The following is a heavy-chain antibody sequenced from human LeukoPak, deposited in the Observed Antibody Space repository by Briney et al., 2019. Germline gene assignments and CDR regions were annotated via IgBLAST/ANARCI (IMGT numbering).Heavy chain of an antibody. D-gene: IGHD3-22*01. CDR3: ARGYYHFDGSGYFDM. CDR2: ISYDGRNE. J-gene: IGHJ4*02. V-gene: IGHV3-30*14. Sequence: PGRSLRLSCAASRSTFLNYAVNWVRQAPGKGLEWVAIISYDGRNEYYAESVEGRFTISRDTSRNMISLQMNSLRPEDTAVYYCARGYYHFDGSGYFDMWGQGTLVTVSS. CDR1: RSTFLNYA.